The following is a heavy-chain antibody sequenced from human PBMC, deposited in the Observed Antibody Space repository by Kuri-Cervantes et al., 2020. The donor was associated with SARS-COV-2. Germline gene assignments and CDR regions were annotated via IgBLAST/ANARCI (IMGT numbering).Heavy chain of an antibody. D-gene: IGHD2-15*01. CDR2: IYYSGST. J-gene: IGHJ2*01. V-gene: IGHV4-31*03. CDR1: GGSISSGGYY. Sequence: SETLSLTCTVSGGSISSGGYYWSWIRQHPGKGLEWIGYIYYSGSTYYNPSLKSRVTISVDTSKNQFSLKLSSVTAADTAVYYCARDGGKGHGPGLYYWYFNLWGRGTLVTVSS. CDR3: ARDGGKGHGPGLYYWYFNL.